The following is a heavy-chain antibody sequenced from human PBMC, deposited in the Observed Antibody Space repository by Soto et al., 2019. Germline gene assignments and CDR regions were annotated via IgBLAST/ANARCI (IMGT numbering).Heavy chain of an antibody. V-gene: IGHV3-23*01. CDR3: AKSQVWGSYRFSLPQLIPYY. CDR2: ISGSGGST. Sequence: GGSLRLSCAASGFTFSSYAMSWVRQAPGKGLEWVSAISGSGGSTYYADSVKGRFTISRDNSKNTLYLQMNSLRAEDTAVYYCAKSQVWGSYRFSLPQLIPYYWGQGTLVTVSS. J-gene: IGHJ4*02. D-gene: IGHD3-16*02. CDR1: GFTFSSYA.